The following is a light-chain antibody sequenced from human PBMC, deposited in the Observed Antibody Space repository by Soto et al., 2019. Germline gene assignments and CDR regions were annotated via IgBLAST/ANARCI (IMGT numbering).Light chain of an antibody. CDR3: SSYTSSSTPV. V-gene: IGLV2-14*01. Sequence: QSALTQPASVSGSPGQSITISCTGTSSDVGGYNYVSWYQQHPGKAPKLMIYDVSNRPSGGSNRFSVSKSGNTASLTISGLQAEDEAAYYCSSYTSSSTPVFGTGTKVTVL. J-gene: IGLJ1*01. CDR2: DVS. CDR1: SSDVGGYNY.